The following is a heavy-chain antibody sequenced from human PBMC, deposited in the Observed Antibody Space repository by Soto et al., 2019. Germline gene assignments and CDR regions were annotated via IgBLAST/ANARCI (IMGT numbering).Heavy chain of an antibody. D-gene: IGHD2-15*01. Sequence: SVKVSCKASGGTFSSYTISWVRQAPGQELEWMGGITPLSGTSNYAQKFLGTVTITADESTNTAYMELTGLRSGDTAVYYCARSYCRGSSCYYFFDFWGQGTLVTVSS. CDR1: GGTFSSYT. CDR3: ARSYCRGSSCYYFFDF. J-gene: IGHJ4*02. CDR2: ITPLSGTS. V-gene: IGHV1-69*13.